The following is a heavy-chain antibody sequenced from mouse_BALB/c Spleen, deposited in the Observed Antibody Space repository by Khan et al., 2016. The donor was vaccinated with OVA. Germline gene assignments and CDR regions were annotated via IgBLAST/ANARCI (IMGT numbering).Heavy chain of an antibody. CDR1: GYSFTSYY. CDR3: ARGTLDY. V-gene: IGHV1S135*01. D-gene: IGHD3-3*01. J-gene: IGHJ3*01. Sequence: VQLQQSGPELMRPGSSVNISCKASGYSFTSYYIHWVKQSHGKSLEWIGYIDPFNGGTDYNQKFKGKATLTVDKYSNTAYMHLSSLTSEDSAVDYFARGTLDYWGQGTLVTVA. CDR2: IDPFNGGT.